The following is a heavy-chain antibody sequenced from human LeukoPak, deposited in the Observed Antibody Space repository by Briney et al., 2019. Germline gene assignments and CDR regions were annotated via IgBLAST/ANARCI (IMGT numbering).Heavy chain of an antibody. CDR3: ARRRIAARPDAPIDY. J-gene: IGHJ4*02. CDR1: GGSFSGYY. D-gene: IGHD6-6*01. V-gene: IGHV4-34*01. CDR2: INHSGST. Sequence: SETLSLTCAVYGGSFSGYYWSWIRQPPGKGLEWIGEINHSGSTNYNPSLKSRVTISVDTSKNQFSLKLSSVTAADTAVYYCARRRIAARPDAPIDYWGQGTLVTVSS.